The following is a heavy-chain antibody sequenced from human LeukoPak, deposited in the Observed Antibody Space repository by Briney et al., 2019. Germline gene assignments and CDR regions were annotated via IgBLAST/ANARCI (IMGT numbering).Heavy chain of an antibody. Sequence: ASVKVSCKASGYTFTSYDINWVRQATGQGLEWMGWMNPNSGNIGYAQKFQGRVTMTRNTSISTAYMELSSLRSEDTAVYYCARGFRGVIITAYYYYYYMDVWGKGTTVTVSS. CDR1: GYTFTSYD. D-gene: IGHD3-10*01. J-gene: IGHJ6*03. V-gene: IGHV1-8*01. CDR2: MNPNSGNI. CDR3: ARGFRGVIITAYYYYYYMDV.